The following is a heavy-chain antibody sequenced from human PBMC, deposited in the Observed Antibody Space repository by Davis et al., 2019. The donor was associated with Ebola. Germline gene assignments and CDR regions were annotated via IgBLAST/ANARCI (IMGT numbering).Heavy chain of an antibody. Sequence: GESLKISCAASGFTFSSYAMHWVRQAPGKGLEWVAVISYDGSNKYYADSVKGRFTISRDNSKNTLYLQMNSLRAEDTAVYYCARQDTVTKRAISHYYFDYWGQGTLVTVSS. CDR1: GFTFSSYA. CDR3: ARQDTVTKRAISHYYFDY. D-gene: IGHD4-17*01. V-gene: IGHV3-30-3*01. CDR2: ISYDGSNK. J-gene: IGHJ4*02.